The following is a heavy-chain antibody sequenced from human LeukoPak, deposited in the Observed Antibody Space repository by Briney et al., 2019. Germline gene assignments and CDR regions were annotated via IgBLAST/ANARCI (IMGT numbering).Heavy chain of an antibody. CDR1: GFTFSSYG. CDR3: ARGVVSGVDYFDY. D-gene: IGHD2-15*01. J-gene: IGHJ4*02. V-gene: IGHV3-33*01. Sequence: PGGSLRLSRAASGFTFSSYGMHWVRQAPGKGLEGVAVIWYDGSNKYYADSVKGRFTISRDNVKNSLYLQVNSLIAEDTAVYYCARGVVSGVDYFDYWGQGTLVTVSS. CDR2: IWYDGSNK.